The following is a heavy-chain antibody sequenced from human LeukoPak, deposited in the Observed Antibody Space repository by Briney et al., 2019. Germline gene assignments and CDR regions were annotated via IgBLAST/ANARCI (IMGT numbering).Heavy chain of an antibody. D-gene: IGHD4-17*01. CDR1: GYTFTSYY. CDR3: ARAPPPYDYGDFDAFDI. CDR2: INPSGGST. Sequence: ASVKVSCKASGYTFTSYYMHWVRQAPGQGLEWMGIINPSGGSTSYAQKFQGRVTMTRDTSISTAYMELSRLRSDDTAVYYCARAPPPYDYGDFDAFDIWGQGTMVTVSS. J-gene: IGHJ3*02. V-gene: IGHV1-46*01.